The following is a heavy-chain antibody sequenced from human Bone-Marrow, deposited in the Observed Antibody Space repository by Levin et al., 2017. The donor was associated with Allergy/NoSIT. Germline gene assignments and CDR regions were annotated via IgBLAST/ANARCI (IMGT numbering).Heavy chain of an antibody. D-gene: IGHD4-23*01. CDR3: AKVFGRRRWDDAFDF. CDR2: IGDSGKTT. CDR1: GFPFGDYD. Sequence: PGGSLRLSCAASGFPFGDYDMSWVRQAPGKGLEWVSGIGDSGKTTYYTDSVKGRFIISRDNAKNTLYLQMNSLRAEDTATYYCAKVFGRRRWDDAFDFWGQGTMVSVSS. J-gene: IGHJ3*01. V-gene: IGHV3-23*01.